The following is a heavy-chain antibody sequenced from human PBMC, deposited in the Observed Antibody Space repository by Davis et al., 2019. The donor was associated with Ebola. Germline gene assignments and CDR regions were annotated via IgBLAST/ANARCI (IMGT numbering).Heavy chain of an antibody. CDR2: ISSSGSTI. V-gene: IGHV3-11*04. D-gene: IGHD6-19*01. CDR1: GFTFSDYY. J-gene: IGHJ4*02. Sequence: GESLKISCAASGFTFSDYYMSWIRQAPGKGLEWVSYISSSGSTIYYADSVKGRFTISRDNAKNSLYLQMNSLRAEDTAVYYCARPPGIAVAGTMGYWGQGTLVTVSS. CDR3: ARPPGIAVAGTMGY.